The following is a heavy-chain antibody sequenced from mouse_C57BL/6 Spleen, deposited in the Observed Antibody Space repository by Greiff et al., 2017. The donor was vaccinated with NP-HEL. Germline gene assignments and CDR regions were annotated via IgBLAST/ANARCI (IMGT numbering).Heavy chain of an antibody. CDR3: ADGGYDYAWFAY. Sequence: QVQLQQSGPELVKPGASVKISCKASGYAFSSSWMNWVKQRPGKGLEWIGRIYPGDGDTNYNGKFKGKATLTADKSSSTAYMQLSSLTSEDSAVYFCADGGYDYAWFAYWGQGTLVTVSA. J-gene: IGHJ3*01. V-gene: IGHV1-82*01. D-gene: IGHD2-4*01. CDR2: IYPGDGDT. CDR1: GYAFSSSW.